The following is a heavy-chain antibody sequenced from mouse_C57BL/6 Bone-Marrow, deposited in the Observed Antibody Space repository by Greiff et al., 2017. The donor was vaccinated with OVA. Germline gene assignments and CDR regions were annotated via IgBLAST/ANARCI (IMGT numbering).Heavy chain of an antibody. CDR3: ARSPLLSLFDY. V-gene: IGHV1-53*01. CDR1: GYTFTSYW. CDR2: INPSNGGT. Sequence: VKLMESGTELVKPGASVKLSCKASGYTFTSYWMHWVKQRPGQGLEWIGNINPSNGGTNYNEKFKSKATLTVDKSSSTAYMQLSSLTSEDSAVYYCARSPLLSLFDYWGQGTTLTVSS. D-gene: IGHD2-1*01. J-gene: IGHJ2*01.